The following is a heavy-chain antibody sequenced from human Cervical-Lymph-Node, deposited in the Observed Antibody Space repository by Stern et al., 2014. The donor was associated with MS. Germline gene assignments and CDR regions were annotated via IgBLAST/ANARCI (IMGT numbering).Heavy chain of an antibody. Sequence: QVQLQESGPGLVKPSETLSLTCAVSGDSISSYTHYWAWIRQPPGKGLEWIGSVYYSGATYYTPPLKSPVTISGDTSKNHFSLGLNSVTAADTAVYYCAKHACTGAACPFDLWGQGTLVTVSS. D-gene: IGHD2-8*02. V-gene: IGHV4-39*01. CDR1: GDSISSYTHY. CDR2: VYYSGAT. J-gene: IGHJ4*02. CDR3: AKHACTGAACPFDL.